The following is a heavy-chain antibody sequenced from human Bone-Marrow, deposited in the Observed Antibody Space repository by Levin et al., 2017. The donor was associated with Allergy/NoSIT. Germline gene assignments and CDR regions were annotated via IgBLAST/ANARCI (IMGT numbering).Heavy chain of an antibody. D-gene: IGHD1-26*01. J-gene: IGHJ4*02. CDR3: ARSGDSGSYYFDY. Sequence: PSETLSLTCAVSGGSISSSNWWSWVRQPPGKGLEWIGEIYHSGSTNYNPSLKSRVTISVDKSKNQFSLKLSSVTAADTAVYYCARSGDSGSYYFDYWGQGTLVTVSS. CDR2: IYHSGST. CDR1: GGSISSSNW. V-gene: IGHV4-4*02.